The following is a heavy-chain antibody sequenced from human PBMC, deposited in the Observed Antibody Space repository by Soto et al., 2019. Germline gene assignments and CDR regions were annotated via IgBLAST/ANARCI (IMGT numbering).Heavy chain of an antibody. CDR3: ARLPTYYFDY. CDR2: INHSGST. CDR1: GGSFSGYY. V-gene: IGHV4-34*01. J-gene: IGHJ4*02. Sequence: TSETLSLTCAVHGGSFSGYYWGWIRQPPGKGLEWIGEINHSGSTNYNPSLKSRVTMSVDTSKNQFSLKLSSVTAADTAVYYCARLPTYYFDYWGQGTQVTVSS.